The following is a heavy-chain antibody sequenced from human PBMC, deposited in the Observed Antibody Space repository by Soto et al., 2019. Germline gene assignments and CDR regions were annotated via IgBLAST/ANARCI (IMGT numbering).Heavy chain of an antibody. V-gene: IGHV5-10-1*01. D-gene: IGHD3-22*01. J-gene: IGHJ4*02. CDR2: IDPSDSQT. CDR3: AKQIYDSDSGPNSQYYIDS. CDR1: GYSFAGYW. Sequence: GESLKISCQGSGYSFAGYWITWVRQMPGKGLEWMGRIDPSDSQTYYSPSFRGHVTISAAKSITTVFLQWSSLRASDTAMYYCAKQIYDSDSGPNSQYYIDSWGKGTLVTVSS.